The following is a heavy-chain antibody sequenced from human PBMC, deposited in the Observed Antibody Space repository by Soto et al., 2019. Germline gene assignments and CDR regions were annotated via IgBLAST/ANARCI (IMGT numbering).Heavy chain of an antibody. CDR1: GVSISSNNW. J-gene: IGHJ4*02. CDR3: ASLKQVSSGQYLDS. CDR2: IYHVGSI. V-gene: IGHV4-4*02. D-gene: IGHD2-15*01. Sequence: QVQLQESGPRLVKPSGTLTLTCAVSGVSISSNNWWSCVRQTPGKGLEWIAEIYHVGSINYNPSFKIRVTMSVDKSTNQYSLNLSSVPVADTAVCYSASLKQVSSGQYLDSWGQGTLVTVSS.